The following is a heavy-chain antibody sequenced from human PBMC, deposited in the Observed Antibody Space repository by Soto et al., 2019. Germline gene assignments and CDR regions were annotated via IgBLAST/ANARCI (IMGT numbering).Heavy chain of an antibody. CDR1: GFTFSSYG. V-gene: IGHV3-33*01. D-gene: IGHD4-17*01. J-gene: IGHJ6*02. Sequence: QVQLVESGGGVVQPGRSLRLSCAASGFTFSSYGMHWVRQAPGKGLEWVAVIWYDGSNKYYADSVKGRFTISRDNSKNTLYLQMNSLRAEDTAVYYCARVIYPTVTANYYYYGMDVWGQGTTATVSS. CDR2: IWYDGSNK. CDR3: ARVIYPTVTANYYYYGMDV.